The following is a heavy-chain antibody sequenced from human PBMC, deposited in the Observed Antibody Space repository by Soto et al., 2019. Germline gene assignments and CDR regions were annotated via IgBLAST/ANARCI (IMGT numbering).Heavy chain of an antibody. D-gene: IGHD2-15*01. J-gene: IGHJ4*02. CDR3: ARGTLVGRGDFDY. Sequence: SETLSLTCTVSGGSISSGGSYWSWIRQHPGKGLEWIGYIYYSGSSYYNPSLKSRVTISVDTSKNQFSLKLTSVTAADTAVYYCARGTLVGRGDFDYWGQGSLVTVSS. V-gene: IGHV4-31*03. CDR1: GGSISSGGSY. CDR2: IYYSGSS.